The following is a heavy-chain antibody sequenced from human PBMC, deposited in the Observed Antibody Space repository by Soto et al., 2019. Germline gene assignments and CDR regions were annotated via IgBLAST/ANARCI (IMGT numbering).Heavy chain of an antibody. J-gene: IGHJ6*02. Sequence: GPEVKKPGASVKVSCEASGYTFTTSGISWVRQAPGQGLEWMGWISTYNGDTNSAQKFQGRVTMTADTSTGTAYMELMSLKSDETAVYYCARQGSWPYYYYGLDVWGQGTTVTVSS. CDR3: ARQGSWPYYYYGLDV. D-gene: IGHD1-26*01. CDR2: ISTYNGDT. V-gene: IGHV1-18*01. CDR1: GYTFTTSG.